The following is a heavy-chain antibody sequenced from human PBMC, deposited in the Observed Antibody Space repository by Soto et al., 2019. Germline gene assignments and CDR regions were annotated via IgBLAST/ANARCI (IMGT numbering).Heavy chain of an antibody. D-gene: IGHD2-2*01. J-gene: IGHJ6*03. CDR3: ARGLPEYCSSTSCHYYYYYYMDV. CDR1: GVSFSGYY. CDR2: INHSGST. V-gene: IGHV4-34*01. Sequence: SETLSLTCAVYGVSFSGYYWSWIRPPPGKGLEWIGEINHSGSTNYNPSLKSRVTISVDTSKNQFSLKLSSVTAADTAVYYCARGLPEYCSSTSCHYYYYYYMDVWGKGTTVTVSS.